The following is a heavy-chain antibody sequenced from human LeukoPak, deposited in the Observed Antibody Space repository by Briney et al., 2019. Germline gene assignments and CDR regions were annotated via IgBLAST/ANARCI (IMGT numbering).Heavy chain of an antibody. CDR2: IYSGGST. CDR1: GFTVSSNY. CDR3: ARDNWGYYFDY. Sequence: GGSLRLSCAASGFTVSSNYMSWVRQAPGKGLEWVSVIYSGGSTYYADSVKGRFTISRDNSKNTLYLQMNSLRAEDMAVYYCARDNWGYYFDYWGQGTLVTVSS. V-gene: IGHV3-66*01. D-gene: IGHD3-16*01. J-gene: IGHJ4*02.